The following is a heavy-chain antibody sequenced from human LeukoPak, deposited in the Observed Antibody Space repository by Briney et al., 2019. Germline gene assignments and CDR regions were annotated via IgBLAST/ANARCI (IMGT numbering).Heavy chain of an antibody. V-gene: IGHV3-21*04. CDR1: GFTFSSYS. Sequence: GSPRLSCAASGFTFSSYSMNWVRQAPGKGLEWVSSISSSSSYIYYADSVKGRFTISRDNSKNTLYLQMNSLTAEDTAIYYCAKATGTLGNWGQGTLVTVSS. CDR3: AKATGTLGN. CDR2: ISSSSSYI. D-gene: IGHD1-1*01. J-gene: IGHJ4*02.